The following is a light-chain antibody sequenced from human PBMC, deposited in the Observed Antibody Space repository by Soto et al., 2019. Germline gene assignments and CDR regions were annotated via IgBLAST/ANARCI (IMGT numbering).Light chain of an antibody. Sequence: QSVLTQPPSVSAAPGQKVTISCSGSSSNIGGNSVSWYQQLPGTAPTLLIYDDNKRPSGIPDRFSGSKSGTSATLGITGFQTGDEADYYCGSWDSSVSAYVFGTGTKVTGL. CDR1: SSNIGGNS. V-gene: IGLV1-51*01. CDR2: DDN. J-gene: IGLJ1*01. CDR3: GSWDSSVSAYV.